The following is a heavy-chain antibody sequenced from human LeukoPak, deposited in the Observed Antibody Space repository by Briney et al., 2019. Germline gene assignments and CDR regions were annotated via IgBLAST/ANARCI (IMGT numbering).Heavy chain of an antibody. D-gene: IGHD2-2*01. CDR1: GFTFSSYA. CDR3: TKALVVPAAGIYFGY. J-gene: IGHJ4*02. V-gene: IGHV3-23*01. CDR2: ISGSGGST. Sequence: GGSLRLSCAASGFTFSSYAMSWVRQAPGKGLEWVSAISGSGGSTYYADSVKGRFTISRDNSKNTLYLQMNSLRAEDTAVYYCTKALVVPAAGIYFGYWGQGTLVTVSS.